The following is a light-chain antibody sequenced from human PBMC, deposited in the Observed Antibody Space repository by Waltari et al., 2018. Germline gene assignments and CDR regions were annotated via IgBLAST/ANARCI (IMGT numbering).Light chain of an antibody. CDR3: SSQSSNDVVL. CDR2: DVS. CDR1: SIDVGGYNS. Sequence: QSALTQPASVSGSPGQSVTIFCAGTSIDVGGYNSVSWYQEHPGQAPRVIIYDVSDRPSGVSDRFSGSKSGNTASLTISGLQAEDEADYYCSSQSSNDVVLFGGGTKLTVL. V-gene: IGLV2-14*01. J-gene: IGLJ2*01.